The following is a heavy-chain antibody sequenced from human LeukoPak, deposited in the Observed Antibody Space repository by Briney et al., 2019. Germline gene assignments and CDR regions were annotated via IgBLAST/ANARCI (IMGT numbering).Heavy chain of an antibody. Sequence: TGGSLRLSCAASGFTFSDHYMTWIRQAPGKGLEWVSYISTTSSFTKYADSVKGRFTISRDNAKNSLYLQMNSLRAEDTAVYYCARDLGGHGSWGQGTLVTVSP. D-gene: IGHD1-26*01. CDR1: GFTFSDHY. CDR3: ARDLGGHGS. V-gene: IGHV3-11*06. CDR2: ISTTSSFT. J-gene: IGHJ4*02.